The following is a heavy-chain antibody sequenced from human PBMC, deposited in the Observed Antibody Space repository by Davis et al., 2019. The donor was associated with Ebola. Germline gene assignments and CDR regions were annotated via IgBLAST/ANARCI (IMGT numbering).Heavy chain of an antibody. CDR1: VDSVSTKIG. CDR3: GRGWMQSGMAV. Sequence: QTPSLTCAISVDSVSTKIGWNWIRQSPSRGLKWLGRTYYTSEWKNDYAVSVRGRMTINADTSKNQFSLQLNSVTLEDTAVYYCGRGWMQSGMAVWGQGTPVTVSS. D-gene: IGHD5-18*01. V-gene: IGHV6-1*01. CDR2: TYYTSEWKN. J-gene: IGHJ6*02.